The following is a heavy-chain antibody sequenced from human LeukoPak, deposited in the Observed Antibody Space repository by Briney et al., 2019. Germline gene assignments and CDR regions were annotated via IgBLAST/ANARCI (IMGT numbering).Heavy chain of an antibody. D-gene: IGHD3-22*01. CDR2: ISSSSSTI. CDR1: GFTFSSYS. J-gene: IGHJ6*02. Sequence: PGGSLRLSCAASGFTFSSYSMNWVRQAPGKGLEWVSYISSSSSTIYYADSVKGRFTISRDNAKNSLYLQMNSLRAEDTAVYYCARDWPYYDSSGYYPKSWYYYYGVDVWGQGTTVTVSS. V-gene: IGHV3-48*01. CDR3: ARDWPYYDSSGYYPKSWYYYYGVDV.